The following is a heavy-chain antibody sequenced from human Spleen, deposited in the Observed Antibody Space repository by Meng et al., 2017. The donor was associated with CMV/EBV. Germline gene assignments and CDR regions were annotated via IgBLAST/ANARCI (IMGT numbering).Heavy chain of an antibody. CDR1: EFTFSGYW. CDR2: IKQDGSEK. D-gene: IGHD3-10*01. V-gene: IGHV3-7*01. J-gene: IGHJ6*02. CDR3: ARDNHGFGELREDV. Sequence: GESLKISCEASEFTFSGYWMSWVRQAPGKGLEWVANIKQDGSEKNYVDSVKGRFTISRDNAKNSLYLQMNSLRAEDTAVYYCARDNHGFGELREDVWGQGTTVTVSS.